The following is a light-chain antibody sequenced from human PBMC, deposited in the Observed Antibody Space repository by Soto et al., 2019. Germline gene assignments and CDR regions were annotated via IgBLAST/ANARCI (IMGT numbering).Light chain of an antibody. CDR1: QSVSSGY. V-gene: IGKV3-20*01. Sequence: VLTPSPGSMSAPAGYLVPLSFRSCQSVSSGYLAWYQQKPGQAPRLVIYGASSRPTGIPDRFSGSGSGTDFTLTISRLEPEDFAVYYCQQYATSPRLTFGGGTKVDI. CDR3: QQYATSPRLT. J-gene: IGKJ4*01. CDR2: GAS.